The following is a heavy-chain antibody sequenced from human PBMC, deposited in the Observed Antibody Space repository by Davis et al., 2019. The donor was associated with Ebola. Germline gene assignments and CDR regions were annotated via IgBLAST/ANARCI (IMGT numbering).Heavy chain of an antibody. J-gene: IGHJ6*04. V-gene: IGHV3-74*01. CDR3: ARRALYSSSFVYYYGMDV. Sequence: GESLKISCAASGFTFSSYSMNWVRLAPRLRLVFLLRLFPLSPSTSYADSVVGRFTISRDNSKNTLYLQMNSLRADDTDVYDCARRALYSSSFVYYYGMDVWGKGTTVTVSS. CDR1: GFTFSSYS. D-gene: IGHD6-6*01. CDR2: LFPLSPST.